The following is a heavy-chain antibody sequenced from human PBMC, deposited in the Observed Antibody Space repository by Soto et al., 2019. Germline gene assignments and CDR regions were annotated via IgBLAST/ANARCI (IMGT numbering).Heavy chain of an antibody. Sequence: GGSLRLSCTASGFTFGDYAMSWFRQAPGKGLEWVGFIRSKAYGGTTDYATSVKGRFTISRDDSKSIAYLQMNSLKTEDTAVYYCTRAYYDFGSGYSKYYYYYMDVWGKGTTVTISS. D-gene: IGHD3-3*01. CDR2: IRSKAYGGTT. CDR3: TRAYYDFGSGYSKYYYYYMDV. V-gene: IGHV3-49*03. J-gene: IGHJ6*03. CDR1: GFTFGDYA.